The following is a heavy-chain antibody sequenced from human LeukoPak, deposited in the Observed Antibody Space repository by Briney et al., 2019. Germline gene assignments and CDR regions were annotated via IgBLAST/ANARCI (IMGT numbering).Heavy chain of an antibody. Sequence: PGGSLRLSCEASEFTFSTYEFNWVRQAPGKGLEWISYIDTSGATIYYADSVRGRFTISRDNAKNSLYLQMNSLRAEDTAVYYCARAGWYYYDSSSYMDVWGKGTTVTVSS. D-gene: IGHD3-22*01. J-gene: IGHJ6*03. CDR2: IDTSGATI. V-gene: IGHV3-48*03. CDR1: EFTFSTYE. CDR3: ARAGWYYYDSSSYMDV.